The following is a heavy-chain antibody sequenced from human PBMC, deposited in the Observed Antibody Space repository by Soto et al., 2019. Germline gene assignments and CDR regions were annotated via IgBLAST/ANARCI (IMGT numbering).Heavy chain of an antibody. V-gene: IGHV1-18*01. CDR1: GYTFTSYG. Sequence: ASVKVSCKASGYTFTSYGISWVRQAPGQGLEWMGWISAYNGNTNYAQKLQGRVTMTTDTSTSTAYMELRSLRSDDTAVYYCARVVHCSSTSCYDPWFDPWGQGTLVTVSS. CDR3: ARVVHCSSTSCYDPWFDP. J-gene: IGHJ5*02. D-gene: IGHD2-2*01. CDR2: ISAYNGNT.